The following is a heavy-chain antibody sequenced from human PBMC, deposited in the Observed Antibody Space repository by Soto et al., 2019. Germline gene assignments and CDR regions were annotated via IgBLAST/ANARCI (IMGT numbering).Heavy chain of an antibody. CDR3: ATSWELTSLFDY. V-gene: IGHV1-24*01. Sequence: ASVKVSCKVSGYTLTELSMHWVRQAPGKGLEWMGGFDPEDGETIYAQKFQGRVTMTEDTSTDTAYMELSSLRSEDTAVYYCATSWELTSLFDYWGQGTLVTVSS. J-gene: IGHJ4*02. CDR1: GYTLTELS. CDR2: FDPEDGET. D-gene: IGHD3-10*01.